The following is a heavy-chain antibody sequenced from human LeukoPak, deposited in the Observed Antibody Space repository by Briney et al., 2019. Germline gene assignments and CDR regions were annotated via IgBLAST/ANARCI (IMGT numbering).Heavy chain of an antibody. CDR3: NTAEASAYSFDY. J-gene: IGHJ4*02. CDR2: IQSKSDGGTT. CDR1: GFTFSNAW. Sequence: PGGSLRLSCAASGFTFSNAWMTWVRLAPGKGLEWVGRIQSKSDGGTTDSAAPVKGRFTISRDDSKNTLYLQMNSLKTEDTAVYYCNTAEASAYSFDYWGQGTLVTVSS. D-gene: IGHD3-22*01. V-gene: IGHV3-15*01.